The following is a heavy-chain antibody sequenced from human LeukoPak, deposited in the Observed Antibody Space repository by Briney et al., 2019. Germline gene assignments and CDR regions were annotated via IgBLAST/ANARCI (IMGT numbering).Heavy chain of an antibody. Sequence: GGSLRLSCAASGFTFSSYEMNWVRQAPGKGLEWVSYISSSGSTIYYADSVKGRFTISRDNAKNSLYLQMNSLRAEDTAVYYCARVSGYRPEFYFGYWGQGTLVTVSS. J-gene: IGHJ4*02. V-gene: IGHV3-48*03. CDR1: GFTFSSYE. CDR2: ISSSGSTI. D-gene: IGHD5-12*01. CDR3: ARVSGYRPEFYFGY.